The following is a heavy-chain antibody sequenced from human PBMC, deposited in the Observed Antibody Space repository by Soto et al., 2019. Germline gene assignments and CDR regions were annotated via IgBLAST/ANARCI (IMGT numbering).Heavy chain of an antibody. CDR2: IDAVGTVI. CDR3: VREVCSGGLCKVFDY. CDR1: GFTFSSYW. Sequence: VHLVESGGDLVQPGGSLRLSCAASGFTFSSYWMHWARQAPGKGLVWLSSIDAVGTVIPHAESVKGRFTVSRDNAKNTLDLQMNSLRAEDTAVYYCVREVCSGGLCKVFDYWGQGTPVTVSS. D-gene: IGHD2-15*01. V-gene: IGHV3-74*01. J-gene: IGHJ4*02.